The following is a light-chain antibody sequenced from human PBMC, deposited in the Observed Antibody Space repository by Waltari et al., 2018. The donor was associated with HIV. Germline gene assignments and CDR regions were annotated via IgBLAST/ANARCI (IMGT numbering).Light chain of an antibody. V-gene: IGLV2-14*01. CDR3: TSYTSSSTLVV. CDR2: EVT. Sequence: QSALTQPAPVSGSLGQSTTIPCTGTSSDVGGYNYVSWYQHHPGKAPKLMIYEVTNRPSGVSNRFSGSKSGNTASLTISGLQAEDESDYYCTSYTSSSTLVVFGGGTNLTVL. CDR1: SSDVGGYNY. J-gene: IGLJ2*01.